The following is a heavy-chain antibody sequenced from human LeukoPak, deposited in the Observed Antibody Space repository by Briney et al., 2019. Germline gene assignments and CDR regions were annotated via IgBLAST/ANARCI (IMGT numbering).Heavy chain of an antibody. V-gene: IGHV3-23*01. D-gene: IGHD3-16*01. J-gene: IGHJ4*02. Sequence: GGSLRLSCAASGFTFSSYEMNWVRQAPGKGLEWVSAISGSGGSTYYADSVKGRFTISRDNSKNTLYLQMSSLRAEDTAVYYCAKLSDYVWGSSLDYWGQGTLVTVSS. CDR3: AKLSDYVWGSSLDY. CDR1: GFTFSSYE. CDR2: ISGSGGST.